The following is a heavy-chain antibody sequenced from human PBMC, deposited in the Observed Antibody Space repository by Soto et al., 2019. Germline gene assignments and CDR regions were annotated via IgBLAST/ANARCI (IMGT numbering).Heavy chain of an antibody. CDR1: GGTFSSYA. CDR2: IIPIFGTA. D-gene: IGHD3-22*01. J-gene: IGHJ4*02. Sequence: SVKVSCKASGGTFSSYAISWVRQAPGQGLEWMGGIIPIFGTANYAQKFQGRVTITADESTSTAYMEVSSLRSEDTAVYYCARDVYYYDSSGYRDGYFDYWGQGTLVTVSS. CDR3: ARDVYYYDSSGYRDGYFDY. V-gene: IGHV1-69*13.